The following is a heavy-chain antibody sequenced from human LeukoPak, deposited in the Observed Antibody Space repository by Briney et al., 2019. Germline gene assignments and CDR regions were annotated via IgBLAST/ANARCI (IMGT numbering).Heavy chain of an antibody. V-gene: IGHV1-69*05. J-gene: IGHJ4*02. CDR2: IIPIFGTA. D-gene: IGHD5-12*01. CDR3: VRATQYNGYESFDY. CDR1: GGTFSSYA. Sequence: SVKVSCKASGGTFSSYAISWVRQAPGQGLEWMGGIIPIFGTANYAQKFQGRVTMTRNTSISTAYMELSSLRSEDTAVYYCVRATQYNGYESFDYWGQGTLVTVSS.